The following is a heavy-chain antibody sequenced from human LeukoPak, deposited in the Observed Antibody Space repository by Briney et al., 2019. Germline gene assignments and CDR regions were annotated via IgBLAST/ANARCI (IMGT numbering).Heavy chain of an antibody. CDR2: ISSSSSYI. CDR1: GFTFSSYA. CDR3: ARAPYSYGPFDY. J-gene: IGHJ4*02. Sequence: NAGGSLRLSCAASGFTFSSYAMNWVRQAPGKGLEWVSSISSSSSYIYYADSVKGRFTISRDNAKNSLYLQMNSLRAEDTAVYYCARAPYSYGPFDYWGQGTLVTVSS. D-gene: IGHD5-18*01. V-gene: IGHV3-21*01.